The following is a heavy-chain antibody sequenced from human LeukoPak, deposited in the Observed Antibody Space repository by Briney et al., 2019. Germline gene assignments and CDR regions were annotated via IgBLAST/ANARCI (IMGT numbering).Heavy chain of an antibody. D-gene: IGHD3-22*01. CDR2: IYSGGST. CDR3: AREDYYDSRGPFDY. V-gene: IGHV3-66*01. Sequence: GGSLRLSCAASGFTVSSNYMSWVRQAPGKGLEWVSVIYSGGSTYYADSVKGRFTISRDNSKNTLYLQMNSLRAEDTAVYYCAREDYYDSRGPFDYWGQGTLVTVSS. CDR1: GFTVSSNY. J-gene: IGHJ4*02.